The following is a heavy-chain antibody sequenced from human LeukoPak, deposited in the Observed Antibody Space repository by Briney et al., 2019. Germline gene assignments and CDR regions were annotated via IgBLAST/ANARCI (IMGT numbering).Heavy chain of an antibody. CDR1: GYTFTDYG. CDR3: ARDNSVRDEAWWFNP. D-gene: IGHD5-24*01. J-gene: IGHJ5*02. Sequence: GASVKVSCRASGYTFTDYGIIWVRQAPGQGLEWMGWISAYNGHTNYAQHLQGRVTMTTDTSTSTDYLELSSLRSEDTAVYYCARDNSVRDEAWWFNPWGQGTLVTVSS. CDR2: ISAYNGHT. V-gene: IGHV1-18*01.